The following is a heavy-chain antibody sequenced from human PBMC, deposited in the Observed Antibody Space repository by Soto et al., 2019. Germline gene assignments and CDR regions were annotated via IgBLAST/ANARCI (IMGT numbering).Heavy chain of an antibody. D-gene: IGHD6-19*01. J-gene: IGHJ3*01. V-gene: IGHV4-4*02. CDR3: AYSSGWYRHDV. Sequence: QVQLQESGPGLVKPSGTLSLTCAVSGDSISSPKWWTWLRQPPGKGLEWIGDLLHSGTTNYNPSLKSRVILSVDKSQTQFPLSLTSVTAADTAIYYCAYSSGWYRHDVWGQGTSVTVSS. CDR2: LLHSGTT. CDR1: GDSISSPKW.